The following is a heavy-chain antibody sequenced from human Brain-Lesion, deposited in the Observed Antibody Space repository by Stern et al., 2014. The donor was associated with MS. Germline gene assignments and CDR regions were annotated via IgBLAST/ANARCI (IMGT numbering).Heavy chain of an antibody. D-gene: IGHD2-2*01. CDR2: IFNSGST. CDR1: GGSISSGGYY. CDR3: ARGRVVPGFQYYATDV. J-gene: IGHJ6*02. V-gene: IGHV4-61*02. Sequence: VHLVESGPGLVKPSQTLSLSCTVSGGSISSGGYYWSWIRQPAGKGLEWIGRIFNSGSTSYNPSLKGRVTISIDTSKTQFSLRLNSMTAADTAVYYCARGRVVPGFQYYATDVWGQGTTVIVSS.